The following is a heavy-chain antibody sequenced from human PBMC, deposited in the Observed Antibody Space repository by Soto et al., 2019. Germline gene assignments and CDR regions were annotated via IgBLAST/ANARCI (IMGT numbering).Heavy chain of an antibody. J-gene: IGHJ4*02. D-gene: IGHD3-10*01. CDR1: GGSISSSNW. CDR2: IYHSGST. CDR3: ARVYMVRGTIIRYFDY. V-gene: IGHV4-4*02. Sequence: QVQLQESGPGLVKPSGTLSLTCAVSGGSISSSNWWSWVRQPPGKGLEWIGKIYHSGSTNYNPSLKSRVTISVARSKNQCSLKLSSVTAAATAVDYCARVYMVRGTIIRYFDYWGQGTMVTVSS.